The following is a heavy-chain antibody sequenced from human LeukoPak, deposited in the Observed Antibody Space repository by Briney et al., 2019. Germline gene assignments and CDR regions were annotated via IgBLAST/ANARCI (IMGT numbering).Heavy chain of an antibody. CDR1: GGSFSGYY. D-gene: IGHD3-22*01. V-gene: IGHV4-34*01. CDR2: INHSGST. CDR3: ARWTPTYDSSGYYYGYYFDY. J-gene: IGHJ4*02. Sequence: SETLSLTCAVYGGSFSGYYWSWIRQPPGKGLEWIGEINHSGSTNYNPSLKSRVTISVDTSRNQFSLKLSSVTAADTAVYYCARWTPTYDSSGYYYGYYFDYWGQGTLVTVSS.